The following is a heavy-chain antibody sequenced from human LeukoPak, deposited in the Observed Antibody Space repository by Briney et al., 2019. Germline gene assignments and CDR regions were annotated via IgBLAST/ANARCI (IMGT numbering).Heavy chain of an antibody. CDR2: ISYDGSNK. D-gene: IGHD2-15*01. J-gene: IGHJ4*02. CDR1: GFTFSSYG. V-gene: IGHV3-30*18. Sequence: GGSLRLSCAASGFTFSSYGMHWVRQAPGKGLERVAVISYDGSNKYYADSVKGRFTISRDNSKNMLYLQMNSLRAEDTAVYYCAKDRFRYCSGGSCYSNPFDYWGQGTLVTVSS. CDR3: AKDRFRYCSGGSCYSNPFDY.